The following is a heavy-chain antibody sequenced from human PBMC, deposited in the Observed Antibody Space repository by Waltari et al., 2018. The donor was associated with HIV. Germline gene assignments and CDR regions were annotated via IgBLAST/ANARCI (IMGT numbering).Heavy chain of an antibody. J-gene: IGHJ6*02. Sequence: QVHLVQSGAQVKKPGASVNDSCKASGYTFTGYYMHWVRQAPGQGLEWMGCINPNSGGTNYAQKFQGRVTMTRDTSISAAYMELSSLRSDDTAVYDCARYFDWLQYMPTGLDVWGQGTTVTVSS. V-gene: IGHV1-2*02. D-gene: IGHD3-9*01. CDR2: INPNSGGT. CDR3: ARYFDWLQYMPTGLDV. CDR1: GYTFTGYY.